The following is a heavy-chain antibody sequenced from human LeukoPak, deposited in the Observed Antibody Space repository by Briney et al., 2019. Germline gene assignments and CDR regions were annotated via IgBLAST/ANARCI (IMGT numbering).Heavy chain of an antibody. Sequence: QSGGSLRLSCAASGFTFSSYAMSWVRRAPGKGLEWVSAISGSGGSTYYADSVKGRFTISRDNSKNTLYLQMNSLRAEDTAVYYCAKGYYDSSGYYYSPFDYWGQGTLVTVSS. CDR1: GFTFSSYA. CDR3: AKGYYDSSGYYYSPFDY. CDR2: ISGSGGST. J-gene: IGHJ4*02. V-gene: IGHV3-23*01. D-gene: IGHD3-22*01.